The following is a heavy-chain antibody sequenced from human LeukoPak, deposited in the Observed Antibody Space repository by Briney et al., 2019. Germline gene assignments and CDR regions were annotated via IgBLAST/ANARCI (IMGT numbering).Heavy chain of an antibody. CDR1: GFTFSDYG. CDR2: TASDGSNK. J-gene: IGHJ5*02. V-gene: IGHV3-30*06. Sequence: GRSLRLSCAASGFTFSDYGMHWVRLAPGKGLEWVGVTASDGSNKFYADSVKSRFTVSRDNSKNTLYLHMNSLRAEDTAVYYCARDNDPDYSSSPGWFDLWGQGTLVTVSS. D-gene: IGHD3-22*01. CDR3: ARDNDPDYSSSPGWFDL.